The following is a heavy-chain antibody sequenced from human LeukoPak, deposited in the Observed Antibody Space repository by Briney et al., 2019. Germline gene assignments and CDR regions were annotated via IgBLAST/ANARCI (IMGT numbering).Heavy chain of an antibody. D-gene: IGHD6-6*01. CDR1: GGSFSGYY. Sequence: SETLSLTCAVYGGSFSGYYWSWIPQPPGKGLEWIGEINHSGSTNYNPSLKSRVTISVDTSKNQFSLKLSSVTAADTAVYYCARGIAARRNYYYYMDVWGKGTTVTVSS. CDR2: INHSGST. J-gene: IGHJ6*03. V-gene: IGHV4-34*01. CDR3: ARGIAARRNYYYYMDV.